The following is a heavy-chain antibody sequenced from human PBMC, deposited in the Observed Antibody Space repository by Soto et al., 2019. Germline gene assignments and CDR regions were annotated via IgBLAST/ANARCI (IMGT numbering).Heavy chain of an antibody. CDR1: GDSVSSNSAA. J-gene: IGHJ6*02. V-gene: IGHV6-1*01. CDR2: TYYRSKWYN. CDR3: ARDQVTHYYYYYGMDV. Sequence: PXQTLSLTCAISGDSVSSNSAAWNWIRQSPSRGLEWLGRTYYRSKWYNDYAVSVKSRITINPDTSKNQFSLKLNSVTPEDTAVYYCARDQVTHYYYYYGMDVWGQGNTVTVSS.